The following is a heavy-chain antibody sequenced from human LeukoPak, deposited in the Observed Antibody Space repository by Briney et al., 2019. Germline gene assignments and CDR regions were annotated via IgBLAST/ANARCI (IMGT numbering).Heavy chain of an antibody. CDR2: ISYDGSNK. CDR3: AKGGLLVAYYF. V-gene: IGHV3-33*05. D-gene: IGHD2-8*02. Sequence: PGGSLRLSCAASGFTFSSYGMHWVRQAPGKGLEWVAVISYDGSNKYYADSVKGRFTISRDNSKNTLYLQMNSLRAEDTAVYYCAKGGLLVAYYFWGQGTLVTVSS. CDR1: GFTFSSYG. J-gene: IGHJ4*02.